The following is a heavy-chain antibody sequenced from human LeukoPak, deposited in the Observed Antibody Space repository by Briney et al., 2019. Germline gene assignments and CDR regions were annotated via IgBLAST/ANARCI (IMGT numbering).Heavy chain of an antibody. Sequence: GGSLRLSCAASGFTFSSYGMHWVRQAPGKGLEWVAFIRYDGSNKYYADPVKSRFTISRDNSKNTLYLQMNSLRAEDTAVYYCATVPTTYYDILTGRALFDYWGQGTLVTVSS. V-gene: IGHV3-30*02. CDR2: IRYDGSNK. CDR1: GFTFSSYG. J-gene: IGHJ4*02. CDR3: ATVPTTYYDILTGRALFDY. D-gene: IGHD3-9*01.